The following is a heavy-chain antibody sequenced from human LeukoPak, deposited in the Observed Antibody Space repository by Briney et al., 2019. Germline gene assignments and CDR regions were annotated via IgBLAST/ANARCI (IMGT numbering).Heavy chain of an antibody. D-gene: IGHD4-17*01. CDR1: GYTSTSYP. Sequence: GASVKVSCKASGYTSTSYPISWVRQAPGQGLEWMGWITTYNGNTNYAQKLQGRVTMTTDTSTSTAYMDLRGLRSDDTAVYYCARGYDYGDYVGDFDYWGQGTLVTVSS. J-gene: IGHJ4*02. V-gene: IGHV1-18*01. CDR3: ARGYDYGDYVGDFDY. CDR2: ITTYNGNT.